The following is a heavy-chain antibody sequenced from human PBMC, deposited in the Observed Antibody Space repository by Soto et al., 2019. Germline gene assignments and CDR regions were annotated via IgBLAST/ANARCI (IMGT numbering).Heavy chain of an antibody. D-gene: IGHD6-19*01. CDR1: GFTFSPYW. Sequence: GGSLRLSCAASGFTFSPYWMSWVRQAPGKGLEWVAIIKDDGGDELYLEAVRGRFTISRDNAKKSLYLAMDSLRVEDTAVYYCAGGSGWIFDSWGQGTLLTVSS. J-gene: IGHJ4*02. V-gene: IGHV3-7*05. CDR2: IKDDGGDE. CDR3: AGGSGWIFDS.